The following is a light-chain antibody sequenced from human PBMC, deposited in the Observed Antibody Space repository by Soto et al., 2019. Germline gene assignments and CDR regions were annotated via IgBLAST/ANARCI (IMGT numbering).Light chain of an antibody. J-gene: IGKJ1*01. V-gene: IGKV1-27*01. CDR3: QKYDGAPKT. CDR1: LGIGNY. Sequence: DFQMTQSPSSLSASVGDRVTITCRASLGIGNYLTWYQQKPGKVPKLLISAASTLQSGIPPRFSGSGSGTDFTLNISSLQPEDVAPYYCQKYDGAPKTFGLGIKVEIK. CDR2: AAS.